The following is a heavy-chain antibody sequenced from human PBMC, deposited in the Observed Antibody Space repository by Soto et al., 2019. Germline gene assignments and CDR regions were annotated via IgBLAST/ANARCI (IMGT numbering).Heavy chain of an antibody. J-gene: IGHJ4*02. Sequence: SETLSLTCAVYGGSFRGYYWRWIRQPPGKGLEWMGAINHSGSTNYDPSLKSRVTISVDTSKNPFALKLSSVTAADTAVYYCASRGYDSNYWGQGTLVTVSS. CDR1: GGSFRGYY. D-gene: IGHD5-12*01. V-gene: IGHV4-34*01. CDR2: INHSGST. CDR3: ASRGYDSNY.